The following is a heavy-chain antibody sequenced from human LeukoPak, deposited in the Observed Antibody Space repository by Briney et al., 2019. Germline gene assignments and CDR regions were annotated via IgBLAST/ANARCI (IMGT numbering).Heavy chain of an antibody. CDR1: DDSISSYY. CDR2: IYYSGST. CDR3: ARPMYSSSWYYFDY. V-gene: IGHV4-39*01. Sequence: SETLSLTCTVSDDSISSYYWGWIRQPPGKGLEWIGSIYYSGSTYYNPSLKSRVTISVDTSKNQFSLKLSSVTAADTAVYYCARPMYSSSWYYFDYWGQGTLVTVSS. D-gene: IGHD6-13*01. J-gene: IGHJ4*02.